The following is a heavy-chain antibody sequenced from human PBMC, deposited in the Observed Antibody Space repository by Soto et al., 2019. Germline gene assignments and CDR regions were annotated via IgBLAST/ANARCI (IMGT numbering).Heavy chain of an antibody. CDR1: GGIFSSNT. D-gene: IGHD2-21*02. V-gene: IGHV1-69*06. CDR2: IIPLFGTA. CDR3: ASKAACGGDCYAFDS. Sequence: QVYLVQSGAEVKKPGSSVKISCKASGGIFSSNTINWVRQAAGQGLEWMGGIIPLFGTANYAEKVQGRVTITADKSAKTAYMELTSLRSEDTAVYYCASKAACGGDCYAFDSWGQGTLVTVSS. J-gene: IGHJ4*02.